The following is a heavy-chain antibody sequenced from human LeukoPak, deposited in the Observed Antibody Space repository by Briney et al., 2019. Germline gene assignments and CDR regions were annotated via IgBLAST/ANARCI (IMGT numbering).Heavy chain of an antibody. J-gene: IGHJ4*02. CDR2: IKQDGSEK. CDR1: GFTFSTYW. CDR3: ARDSAGNDY. D-gene: IGHD6-13*01. Sequence: GGSLRLSCAASGFTFSTYWMSWVRQAPGKGLEWVANIKQDGSEKYYIDSVKGRFTISRDNAKNSLYLQMNSLRAEDTAMYYRARDSAGNDYWGQGTLVTVSS. V-gene: IGHV3-7*01.